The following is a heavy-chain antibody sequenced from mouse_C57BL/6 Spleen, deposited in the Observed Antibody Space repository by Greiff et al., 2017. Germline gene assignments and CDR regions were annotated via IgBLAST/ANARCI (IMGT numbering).Heavy chain of an antibody. D-gene: IGHD1-1*01. J-gene: IGHJ4*01. CDR1: GYTFTSYW. Sequence: QVQLQQPGAELVKPGASVKMSCKASGYTFTSYWITWVKQRPGQGLEWIGDIYPGSGSTNYNEKFKSKATLTVDTSSSTAYMQLSSLTSEDSAVYYCARSSVTTVVGNAMDYWGQGTSVTVSS. V-gene: IGHV1-55*01. CDR3: ARSSVTTVVGNAMDY. CDR2: IYPGSGST.